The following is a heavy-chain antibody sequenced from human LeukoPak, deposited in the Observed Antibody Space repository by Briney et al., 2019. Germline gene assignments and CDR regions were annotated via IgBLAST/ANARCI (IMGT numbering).Heavy chain of an antibody. CDR2: IDPSDSYT. Sequence: GESLRISCKGSGFSFTSYWISWVRQMPGKGLEWMGRIDPSDSYTNYSPSFQGHVTISADKSISTAYLQWSSLKASDTAMYYCAVEYSSSSGCDYWGQGTLVTVSS. CDR3: AVEYSSSSGCDY. CDR1: GFSFTSYW. V-gene: IGHV5-10-1*01. D-gene: IGHD6-6*01. J-gene: IGHJ4*02.